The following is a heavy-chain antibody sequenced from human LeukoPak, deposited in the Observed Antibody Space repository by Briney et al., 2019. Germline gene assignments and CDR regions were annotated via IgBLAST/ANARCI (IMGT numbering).Heavy chain of an antibody. CDR2: IIPILGIA. CDR1: GGTFSSYA. J-gene: IGHJ4*02. CDR3: ARVLDSSGYLDY. Sequence: ASVKVSFKASGGTFSSYAISWVRQAPGQGLEWMGRIIPILGIANYAQKFQGRVTITADKSTSTAYMELGSLRSEDTAVYYCARVLDSSGYLDYWGQGTLVTVSS. D-gene: IGHD3-22*01. V-gene: IGHV1-69*04.